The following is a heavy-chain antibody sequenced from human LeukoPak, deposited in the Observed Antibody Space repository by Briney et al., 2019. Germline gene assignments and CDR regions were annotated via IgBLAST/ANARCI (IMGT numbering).Heavy chain of an antibody. Sequence: GGSLRLSCVASGFSFPTHAMGWVRQAPGKGLEWVSHISGSGGSTKYSGSVKGRFTISRDNSRNTLYLQMNSLRPEDTAVYYCAKAIWVAATSSWFCLDYWGQGTLVTVSS. V-gene: IGHV3-23*01. D-gene: IGHD3-10*01. J-gene: IGHJ4*02. CDR2: ISGSGGST. CDR1: GFSFPTHA. CDR3: AKAIWVAATSSWFCLDY.